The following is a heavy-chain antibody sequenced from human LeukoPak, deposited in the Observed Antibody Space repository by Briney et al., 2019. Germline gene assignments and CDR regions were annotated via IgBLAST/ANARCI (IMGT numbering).Heavy chain of an antibody. J-gene: IGHJ3*02. CDR3: ARNVVVTAPRPGDAFDI. CDR1: SGSFSSDGYY. Sequence: SQTLSLTCAVSSGSFSSDGYYWSWNPQHPGKGLVWFGYIYYSGSTYYNPSLKSRVTISVDTSKNQFSLKLSSVTAADTAVYYCARNVVVTAPRPGDAFDIWGQGTMVTVSS. V-gene: IGHV4-31*11. D-gene: IGHD2-21*02. CDR2: IYYSGST.